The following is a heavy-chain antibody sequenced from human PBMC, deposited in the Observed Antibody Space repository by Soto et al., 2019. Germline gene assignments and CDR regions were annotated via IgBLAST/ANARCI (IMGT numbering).Heavy chain of an antibody. Sequence: GGSLRLSCAASGFTFSSYAMSWVRQAPGKGLEWVSAISGSGGSTYYADSVKGRFTISRDNSKNTLYLQMNSLRAEDTAVYYCAKDTGVWSGYRPPIDYWGQGTLVTVSS. CDR1: GFTFSSYA. V-gene: IGHV3-23*01. D-gene: IGHD3-3*01. CDR2: ISGSGGST. J-gene: IGHJ4*02. CDR3: AKDTGVWSGYRPPIDY.